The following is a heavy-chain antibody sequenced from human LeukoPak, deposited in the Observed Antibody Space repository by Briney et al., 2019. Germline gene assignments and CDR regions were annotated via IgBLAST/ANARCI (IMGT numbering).Heavy chain of an antibody. CDR2: MYYTGST. CDR1: GFTFSSYS. Sequence: PGGSLRLSCAASGFTFSSYSMNWVRQPPGKGLEWIGSMYYTGSTYYKPALKSRVTVFVDTSRNQFSLKLSSVTAADTAVYYCASPTDYGDYTVAFDIWGQGTMVTVSS. V-gene: IGHV4-59*01. J-gene: IGHJ3*02. CDR3: ASPTDYGDYTVAFDI. D-gene: IGHD4-17*01.